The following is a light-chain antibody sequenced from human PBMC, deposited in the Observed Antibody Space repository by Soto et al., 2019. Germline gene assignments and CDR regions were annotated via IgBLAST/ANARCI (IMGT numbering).Light chain of an antibody. J-gene: IGKJ5*01. CDR1: QSVSGN. V-gene: IGKV3-15*01. CDR3: QQYNNWPPT. CDR2: GAS. Sequence: EIVMTQSPATLSVSPGERATLSCRASQSVSGNLAWYQQKPGQAPRLLIYGASTRATGIPARFSGSGSGTDFTLTIISLQSEDFALYYCQQYNNWPPTFGQGTRLEIK.